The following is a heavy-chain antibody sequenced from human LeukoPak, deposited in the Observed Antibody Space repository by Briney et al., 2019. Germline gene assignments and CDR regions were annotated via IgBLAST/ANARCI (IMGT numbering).Heavy chain of an antibody. D-gene: IGHD5-18*01. CDR3: ARVTIQLWLAFDY. Sequence: ASVKVSCKASGYTFTGYYMHWVRQALGQGLEWMGWINPNSGGTNYAQKFQGRVTMTRDTSISTAYMELSRLRSDDTAVYYCARVTIQLWLAFDYWGQGTLVTVSS. CDR2: INPNSGGT. CDR1: GYTFTGYY. V-gene: IGHV1-2*02. J-gene: IGHJ4*02.